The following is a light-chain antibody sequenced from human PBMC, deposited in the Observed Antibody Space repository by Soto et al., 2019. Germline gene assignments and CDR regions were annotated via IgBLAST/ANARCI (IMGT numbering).Light chain of an antibody. CDR3: QQYGSSPTWT. V-gene: IGKV3-20*01. CDR1: QSASSSY. CDR2: GAS. Sequence: EIVLTQSPGTLSLSPVERATLSCIAIQSASSSYLAWYQQKPGQAPSLLIYGASTRATGIPDRFSGSGSGTDFTLTISSLEFGDSAVYYCQQYGSSPTWTFGQGTKVDI. J-gene: IGKJ1*01.